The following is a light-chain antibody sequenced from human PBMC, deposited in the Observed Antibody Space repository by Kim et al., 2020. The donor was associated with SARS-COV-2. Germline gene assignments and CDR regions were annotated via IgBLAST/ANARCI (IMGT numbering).Light chain of an antibody. Sequence: GAPGQTASITCSGDKLGDRFAAWYQQKPGQSPVLVIYQDNNRPSGTPERFSGSGSGNTATLTISGTQATDEADYYCQAWDSSTVVFGGGTQLTVL. J-gene: IGLJ2*01. CDR2: QDN. V-gene: IGLV3-1*01. CDR1: KLGDRF. CDR3: QAWDSSTVV.